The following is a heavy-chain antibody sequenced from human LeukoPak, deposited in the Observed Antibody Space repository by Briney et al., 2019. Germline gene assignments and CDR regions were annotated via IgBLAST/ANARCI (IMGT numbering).Heavy chain of an antibody. V-gene: IGHV3-48*01. J-gene: IGHJ4*02. CDR1: GFTFSSYS. Sequence: GGSLRLSCAASGFTFSSYSMNWVRQAPGKGLEWVSYISNAIWYADSVKGRPTISRDNAKNSLYLQMNSLRPEDTAVYYCVRDSDYAFDHWGQGALVTVSS. D-gene: IGHD3-16*01. CDR2: ISNAI. CDR3: VRDSDYAFDH.